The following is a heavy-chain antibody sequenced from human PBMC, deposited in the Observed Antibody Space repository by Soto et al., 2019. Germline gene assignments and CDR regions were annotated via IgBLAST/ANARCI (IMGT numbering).Heavy chain of an antibody. D-gene: IGHD3-3*01. J-gene: IGHJ4*02. V-gene: IGHV3-33*05. CDR3: ARVRSDFYYWDY. CDR1: GFTFSSYG. CDR2: ISSDGSNK. Sequence: QVQLVESGGGVVQPGRSLRLSCAASGFTFSSYGMHWVRQAPGKGLEWVAVISSDGSNKYYADSVKGRFTISRDNSKNTLYLQMNSLRAEDTGVYYCARVRSDFYYWDYWGQGTLVTVSS.